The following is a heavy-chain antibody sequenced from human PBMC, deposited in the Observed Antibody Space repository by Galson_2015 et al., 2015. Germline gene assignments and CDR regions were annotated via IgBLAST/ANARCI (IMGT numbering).Heavy chain of an antibody. Sequence: SLRLSCAASGLTFSTYDMNWVRQAPGKGLEWVSYISSSGTIIYQADSVKGRSTISRDNAKNSLYLQMNSLRAEDTAVYYCARELGSIKDDYWGQGTLVTVSS. D-gene: IGHD7-27*01. J-gene: IGHJ4*02. V-gene: IGHV3-48*03. CDR1: GLTFSTYD. CDR2: ISSSGTII. CDR3: ARELGSIKDDY.